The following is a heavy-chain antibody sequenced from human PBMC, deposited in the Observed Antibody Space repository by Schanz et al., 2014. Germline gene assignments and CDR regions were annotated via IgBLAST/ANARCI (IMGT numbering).Heavy chain of an antibody. CDR1: GFNFGDYY. D-gene: IGHD1-26*01. CDR2: INPDGSGK. V-gene: IGHV3-7*03. J-gene: IGHJ4*02. Sequence: VQLVESGGGLVKPGGSLRLSCVASGFNFGDYYMTWVRQAPGKGLESVAKINPDGSGKYYVVSVEGRFTISRDNSKNTLSLQMDDLRGDDTAMYYCVTWSTTYLYQDYWGQGTLVSVSA. CDR3: VTWSTTYLYQDY.